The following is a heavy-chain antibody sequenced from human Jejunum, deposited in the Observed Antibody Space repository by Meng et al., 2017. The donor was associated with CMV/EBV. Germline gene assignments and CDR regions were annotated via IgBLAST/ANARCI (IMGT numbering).Heavy chain of an antibody. CDR3: ARGEDSSLDY. Sequence: QLQPPGPGLVKPSPPLPLTCAISGACVSSTTVAWNWVRLSPPRGLGWLGRTYYRSKWYSEYTVSVRSRISITPDTSKNQFSLQLTSVTPDDTAVYYCARGEDSSLDYWGQGTLVTVSS. V-gene: IGHV6-1*01. J-gene: IGHJ4*02. CDR1: GACVSSTTVA. D-gene: IGHD6-13*01. CDR2: TYYRSKWYS.